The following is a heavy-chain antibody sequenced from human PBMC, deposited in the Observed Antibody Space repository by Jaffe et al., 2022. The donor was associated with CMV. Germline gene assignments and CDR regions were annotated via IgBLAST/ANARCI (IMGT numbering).Heavy chain of an antibody. CDR3: ARHPMVRGVMGLAVDP. V-gene: IGHV4-39*01. J-gene: IGHJ5*02. Sequence: QLQLQESGPGLVKPSETLSLTCTVSGGSISSSSYYWGWIRQPPGKGLEWIGSIYYSGSTYYNPSLKSRVTISVDTSKNQFSLKLSSVTAADTAVYYCARHPMVRGVMGLAVDPWGQGTLVTVSS. D-gene: IGHD3-10*01. CDR2: IYYSGST. CDR1: GGSISSSSYY.